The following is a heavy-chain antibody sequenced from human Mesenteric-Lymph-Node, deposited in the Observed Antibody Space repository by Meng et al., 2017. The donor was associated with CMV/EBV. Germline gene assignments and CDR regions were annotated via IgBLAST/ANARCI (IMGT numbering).Heavy chain of an antibody. V-gene: IGHV3-7*01. D-gene: IGHD1-1*01. CDR2: IKQDGSEK. J-gene: IGHJ4*02. CDR1: EFTFSNYW. Sequence: GGSLRLSCAASEFTFSNYWMTWVRQAPGKGLEWVATIKQDGSEKYYVDSVKGRFTISRDNAKNSLYLQMDSLRAEDTAVFYCAREDDVNTFDYWGQGTLVTVSS. CDR3: AREDDVNTFDY.